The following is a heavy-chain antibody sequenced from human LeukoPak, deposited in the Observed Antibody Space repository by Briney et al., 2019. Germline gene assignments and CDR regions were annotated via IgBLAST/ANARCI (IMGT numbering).Heavy chain of an antibody. J-gene: IGHJ6*04. CDR2: ISSSGSTI. V-gene: IGHV3-48*04. D-gene: IGHD3-10*02. CDR1: EFTFSSYW. CDR3: AELGITMIGGV. Sequence: GGSLRLSCAASEFTFSSYWMCWVRQAPGKGLEWVSYISSSGSTIYYADSVKGRFTISRDNAKNSLYLQMNSLRAEDTAVHYCAELGITMIGGVWGKGTTVTISS.